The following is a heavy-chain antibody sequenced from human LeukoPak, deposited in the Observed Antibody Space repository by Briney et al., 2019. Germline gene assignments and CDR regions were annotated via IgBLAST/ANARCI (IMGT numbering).Heavy chain of an antibody. CDR2: ISYDGSNK. V-gene: IGHV3-30-3*02. CDR3: AKSGGYSGYDTVYYFDY. CDR1: GFTFSSYA. Sequence: PWGSLRLSCAASGFTFSSYAMHWVRQAPGKGLEWVAVISYDGSNKYYADSVKGRFTISRDNSKNTLYLQMNSLRAEDTAVYYCAKSGGYSGYDTVYYFDYWGQGTLVTVSS. D-gene: IGHD5-12*01. J-gene: IGHJ4*02.